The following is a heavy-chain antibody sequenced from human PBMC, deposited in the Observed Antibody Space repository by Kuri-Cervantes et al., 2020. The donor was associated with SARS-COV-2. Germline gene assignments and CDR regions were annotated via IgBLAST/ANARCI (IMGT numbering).Heavy chain of an antibody. CDR2: ISYDGSNK. Sequence: LSLTCAASGFTFSSYGMHWVRQAPGKGLEWVAVISYDGSNKYYADSVKGRFTISRDNSKNTLYLQMNSLRAEDTAVYYCAKDQGDSYGISYFDYWGRGTLVTVSS. J-gene: IGHJ4*02. V-gene: IGHV3-30*18. CDR3: AKDQGDSYGISYFDY. CDR1: GFTFSSYG. D-gene: IGHD5-18*01.